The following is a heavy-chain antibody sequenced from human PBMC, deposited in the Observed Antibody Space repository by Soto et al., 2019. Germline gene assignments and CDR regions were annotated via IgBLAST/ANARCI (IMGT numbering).Heavy chain of an antibody. V-gene: IGHV2-70*01. CDR3: ARIPSTSPWEYGMDV. J-gene: IGHJ6*02. D-gene: IGHD1-26*01. Sequence: SGPTLVNPTQTLTLTCTFSGFSLSTSGMCVSWIRQPPGKALEWLAVIEWDDDKSYSTSLETRLTISKDTSKNLVVLTMTNMDPVDTATYYCARIPSTSPWEYGMDVWGQGTTVTVSS. CDR2: IEWDDDK. CDR1: GFSLSTSGMC.